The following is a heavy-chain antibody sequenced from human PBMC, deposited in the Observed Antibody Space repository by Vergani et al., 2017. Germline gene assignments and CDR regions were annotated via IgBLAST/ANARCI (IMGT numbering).Heavy chain of an antibody. CDR2: IKQDGSGN. CDR1: GFTFSSHS. D-gene: IGHD6-13*01. CDR3: ARDAVWKQQLVPIDC. Sequence: EVQLVESGGGLVQPGGSLRLSCAASGFTFSSHSMSWVRQAPGKGLEWVSNIKQDGSGNYYVDSVKGRFTISRDNAKNSLYLQMNSLRAEDTAVYYCARDAVWKQQLVPIDCWDGGTLITVSA. V-gene: IGHV3-7*01. J-gene: IGHJ4*02.